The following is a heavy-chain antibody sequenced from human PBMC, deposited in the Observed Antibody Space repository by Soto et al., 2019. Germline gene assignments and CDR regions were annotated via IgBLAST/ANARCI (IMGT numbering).Heavy chain of an antibody. CDR2: IKQDGSEK. CDR1: GFAFSKYD. V-gene: IGHV3-7*03. CDR3: ARDPPDTGYYYYYGMDV. Sequence: GGSLRLSCAASGFAFSKYDINWVRQAPGKGLEWVANIKQDGSEKYYVDSVKGRFTISRDNAKNSLYLQMNSPRAEDTAVYYCARDPPDTGYYYYYGMDVWGQGTTVTVSS. J-gene: IGHJ6*02.